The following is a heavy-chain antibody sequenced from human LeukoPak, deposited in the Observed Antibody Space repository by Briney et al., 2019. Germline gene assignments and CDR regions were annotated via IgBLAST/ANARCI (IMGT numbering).Heavy chain of an antibody. CDR2: IYYSGST. CDR1: GGSISSYY. D-gene: IGHD3-3*01. Sequence: SETLSLTCTVSGGSISSYYWSWIRQPPGKGLEWIGYIYYSGSTNCNPSLKSRVTISVDTSKNQFSLKLSSVTAADTGVYYCATGGGASPLEWLSSWGQGTLVTVSS. CDR3: ATGGGASPLEWLSS. V-gene: IGHV4-59*01. J-gene: IGHJ4*02.